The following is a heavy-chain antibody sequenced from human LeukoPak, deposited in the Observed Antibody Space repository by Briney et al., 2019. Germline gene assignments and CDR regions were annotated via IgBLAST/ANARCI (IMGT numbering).Heavy chain of an antibody. CDR2: ISAYNGNT. Sequence: GASVKVSCKASGYTFTSYGISWVRQAPGQGLEWMGWISAYNGNTNYAQKLQGRVTMTTDTSTSTAYMELRSLRSDDTAVYYCARGYDFWSGYPTDPFDYWGQGTLVTVSS. J-gene: IGHJ4*02. CDR3: ARGYDFWSGYPTDPFDY. D-gene: IGHD3-3*01. V-gene: IGHV1-18*01. CDR1: GYTFTSYG.